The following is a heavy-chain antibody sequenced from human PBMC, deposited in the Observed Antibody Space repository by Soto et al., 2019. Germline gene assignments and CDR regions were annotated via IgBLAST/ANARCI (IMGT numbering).Heavy chain of an antibody. V-gene: IGHV3-49*04. CDR1: GFTFGDYA. CDR2: IRSKAYGGTT. J-gene: IGHJ4*02. CDR3: TSWRNSY. D-gene: IGHD1-1*01. Sequence: EVQLVESGGGLVQPGRSLRLSCTASGFTFGDYAMSWVRQAPGKGLEWVGFIRSKAYGGTTEYAASVKGRFTISRDDSKSIAYLQMNSLKTEDTAVYYCTSWRNSYWGQGTLVTVSS.